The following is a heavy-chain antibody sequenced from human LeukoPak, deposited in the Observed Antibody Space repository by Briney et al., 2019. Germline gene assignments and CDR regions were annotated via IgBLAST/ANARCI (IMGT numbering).Heavy chain of an antibody. J-gene: IGHJ5*02. CDR1: GGFISTYY. Sequence: KPSETLSLTCTVSGGFISTYYWSWIRQPAGKGLEWIGRIYGSGNSDYNPSLKSRVTMSVDTSKNQFSLKLNSATAADTAVYYCARDKSSGFHNWFDPWSQGTLVTVSS. CDR2: IYGSGNS. D-gene: IGHD3-22*01. CDR3: ARDKSSGFHNWFDP. V-gene: IGHV4-4*07.